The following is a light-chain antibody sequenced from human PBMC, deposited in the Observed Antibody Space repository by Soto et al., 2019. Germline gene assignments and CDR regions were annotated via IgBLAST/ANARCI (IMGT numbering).Light chain of an antibody. V-gene: IGKV1-27*01. Sequence: DIQMTQSPSSLSASVGDRVTITCRASQGISNYLAWYQQKPGKVPKLLIYAASTLQSGVPSRYSGSGSGTDFTLTMSSLQPEDVATYFCQKYNSAPRTFGQGTRLEIK. CDR2: AAS. J-gene: IGKJ5*01. CDR3: QKYNSAPRT. CDR1: QGISNY.